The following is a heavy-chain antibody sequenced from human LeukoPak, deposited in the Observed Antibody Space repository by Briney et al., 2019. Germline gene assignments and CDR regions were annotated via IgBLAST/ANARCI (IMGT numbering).Heavy chain of an antibody. V-gene: IGHV3-23*01. J-gene: IGHJ4*02. CDR3: AKGSLTAYYTFDY. CDR1: GFTFSNYA. CDR2: ISDSGANT. Sequence: GGSLRLSCAASGFTFSNYAMSWVRQAPGKGLEWVSSISDSGANTYYADSVKGRITISRDKSKNTLTLKMNSLRAEDTAVYYCAKGSLTAYYTFDYWGQGTLVTVSS. D-gene: IGHD3-9*01.